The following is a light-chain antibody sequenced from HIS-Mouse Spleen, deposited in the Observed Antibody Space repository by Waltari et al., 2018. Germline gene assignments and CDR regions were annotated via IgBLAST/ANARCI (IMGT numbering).Light chain of an antibody. Sequence: EIVMTQSPATLSVSPGARPTPPCRASQRVSSNLAWYQQKPGHAPRLLIYGASTRATGIPARFSGSGSGTEFTLTISSMQSEDFAVYYCQQYNNWPPWTFGQGTKVEIK. J-gene: IGKJ1*01. CDR3: QQYNNWPPWT. CDR1: QRVSSN. CDR2: GAS. V-gene: IGKV3-15*01.